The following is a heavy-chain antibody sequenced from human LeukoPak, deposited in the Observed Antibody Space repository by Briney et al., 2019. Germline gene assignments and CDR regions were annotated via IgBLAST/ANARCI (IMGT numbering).Heavy chain of an antibody. CDR3: ARSGGPGTYHQLRYNWFDP. CDR2: IATISHYI. J-gene: IGHJ5*02. Sequence: GGSLRLSCAASGFTLSDYHMNWVRQAPGKGLEWLSSIATISHYIYYAGAVRGRFAISRDNAKNSLYLQMNSLRGEDTAVYYCARSGGPGTYHQLRYNWFDPWGQGTLVTVSS. V-gene: IGHV3-21*01. D-gene: IGHD3-10*01. CDR1: GFTLSDYH.